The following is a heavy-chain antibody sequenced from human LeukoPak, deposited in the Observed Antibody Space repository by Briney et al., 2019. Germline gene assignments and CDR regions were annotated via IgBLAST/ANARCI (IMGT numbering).Heavy chain of an antibody. CDR1: GGSFSGYY. Sequence: PSETLSLTCAVYGGSFSGYYWSWIRQPLGKGLEWIGEINHSGSTNYNPSLKSRVTISVDTSKNQFSLKLSSVTAADTAVYYCARGRRRYCSSTSCYTHWFDPWGQGTLVTVSS. CDR2: INHSGST. CDR3: ARGRRRYCSSTSCYTHWFDP. J-gene: IGHJ5*02. V-gene: IGHV4-34*01. D-gene: IGHD2-2*02.